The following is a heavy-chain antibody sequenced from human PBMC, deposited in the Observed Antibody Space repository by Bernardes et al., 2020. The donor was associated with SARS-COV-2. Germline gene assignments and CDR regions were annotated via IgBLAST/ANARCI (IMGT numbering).Heavy chain of an antibody. Sequence: GGSLRLSCAASGFTFSSYWMSWVRQAPGKGLEWVANIKEDGSEKNYVDSVKGRFSISRDNAKNSLYLQMNSLRAEDTAVYYCAKDYSNPHDYYYYGMDVWGQGTTVTVSS. CDR3: AKDYSNPHDYYYYGMDV. CDR2: IKEDGSEK. V-gene: IGHV3-7*03. D-gene: IGHD4-4*01. J-gene: IGHJ6*02. CDR1: GFTFSSYW.